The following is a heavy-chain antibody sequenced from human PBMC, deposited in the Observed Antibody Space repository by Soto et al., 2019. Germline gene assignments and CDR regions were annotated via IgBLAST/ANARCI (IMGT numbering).Heavy chain of an antibody. CDR3: ARDRCSGGSCYTIPFDY. CDR2: ISWNGGRT. CDR1: GLTFDDHA. J-gene: IGHJ4*02. Sequence: PGGSLRLSCAASGLTFDDHAMHWVRQAPGKGLEWVSGISWNGGRTAYADSVKGRFTISRDNAKNSLYLQMNSLRAEDTAVYYCARDRCSGGSCYTIPFDYWGQGTLVTVSS. D-gene: IGHD2-15*01. V-gene: IGHV3-9*01.